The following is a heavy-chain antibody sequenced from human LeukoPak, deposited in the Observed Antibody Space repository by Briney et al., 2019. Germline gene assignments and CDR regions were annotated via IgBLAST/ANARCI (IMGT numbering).Heavy chain of an antibody. CDR3: ARVLYDFWSGYSLGY. J-gene: IGHJ4*02. D-gene: IGHD3-3*01. Sequence: GGSLRLSCAASGFTFSTYGMHWVRQAPGKGLEWVAFIRYDGRNKYYADSVKGRFTISRDNSKNTLCLQMNSLRAEDTAVYYCARVLYDFWSGYSLGYWGQGTLVTVSS. CDR2: IRYDGRNK. CDR1: GFTFSTYG. V-gene: IGHV3-30*02.